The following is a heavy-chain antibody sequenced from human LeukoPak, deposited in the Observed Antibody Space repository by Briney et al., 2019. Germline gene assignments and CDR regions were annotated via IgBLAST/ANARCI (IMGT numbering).Heavy chain of an antibody. J-gene: IGHJ5*02. CDR3: ARDGVAVAGP. D-gene: IGHD6-19*01. CDR1: GYTFTSYD. V-gene: IGHV1-8*01. Sequence: ASVMGSCKASGYTFTSYDINLVRQATGQGLEWMGWMNPNSGNTGYAQKFQGRVTMTRNTSISTAYMELSSLRSEDTAVHYCARDGVAVAGPWGQGTLVTVSS. CDR2: MNPNSGNT.